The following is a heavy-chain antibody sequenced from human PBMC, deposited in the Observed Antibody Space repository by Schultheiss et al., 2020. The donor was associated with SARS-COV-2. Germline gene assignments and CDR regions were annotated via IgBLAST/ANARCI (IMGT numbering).Heavy chain of an antibody. CDR1: GGSFSGYY. CDR3: ARDALTDSGSWFYFDY. D-gene: IGHD1-26*01. V-gene: IGHV4-34*01. Sequence: SETLSLTCAVYGGSFSGYYWSWIRQPPGKGLEWIGYIYYSGSTYYNPSLKSRVTISVDTSKKQFSLKVSSVTAADTGVYYCARDALTDSGSWFYFDYWGQGTLVTVSS. CDR2: IYYSGST. J-gene: IGHJ4*02.